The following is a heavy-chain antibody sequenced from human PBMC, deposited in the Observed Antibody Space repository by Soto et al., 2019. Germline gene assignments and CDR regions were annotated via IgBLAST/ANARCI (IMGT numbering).Heavy chain of an antibody. CDR2: INASGGRT. J-gene: IGHJ4*02. V-gene: IGHV1-46*03. CDR3: GRILPPATFDS. Sequence: QVQLVQSGAEVKKPGASVKVSCKASGYTFTSYYVHWIRQAPGQGLEWMGIINASGGRTTYAPKFQGRVTMTRDTSTSTVYMELSSLTSADPATYFCGRILPPATFDSGGQGTLVTVSS. D-gene: IGHD2-21*02. CDR1: GYTFTSYY.